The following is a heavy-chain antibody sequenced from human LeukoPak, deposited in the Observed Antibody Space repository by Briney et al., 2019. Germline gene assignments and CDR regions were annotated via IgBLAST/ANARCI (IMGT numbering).Heavy chain of an antibody. J-gene: IGHJ4*02. Sequence: SETLSLTCAVYGGSFSGYYWSWIRQPPGKGLEWIGEINHSGSTNYNPSLKSRVTISVDTSKNQFSLKLSSVTAADPAVYYCARERGYSYGYYFDYWGQGTPGTVSS. V-gene: IGHV4-34*01. CDR3: ARERGYSYGYYFDY. CDR2: INHSGST. CDR1: GGSFSGYY. D-gene: IGHD5-18*01.